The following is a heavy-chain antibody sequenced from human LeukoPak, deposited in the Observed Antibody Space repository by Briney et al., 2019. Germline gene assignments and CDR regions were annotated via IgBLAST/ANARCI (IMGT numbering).Heavy chain of an antibody. V-gene: IGHV1-2*02. J-gene: IGHJ6*04. Sequence: ASVKVSCKASGYTFSGYYLHWVRQAPGQGLEWMGWIKPNSGDTNHTQNFQGRVTMTRDTSISTAYMELRSLRSDDTAVYYCARVIRAAAGRMDVWGKGTTVTVSS. CDR1: GYTFSGYY. D-gene: IGHD6-13*01. CDR3: ARVIRAAAGRMDV. CDR2: IKPNSGDT.